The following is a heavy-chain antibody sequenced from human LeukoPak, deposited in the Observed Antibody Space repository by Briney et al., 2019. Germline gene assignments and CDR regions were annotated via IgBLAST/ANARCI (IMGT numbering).Heavy chain of an antibody. V-gene: IGHV4-59*08. J-gene: IGHJ5*02. Sequence: SETLSLTCTVSGGSIRSYYWSWIRQPPGKGLEWIGYIYYSGSTNYNPSLKSRVTISVDTSKNQFSLKLSSVTAADTAVYFCARSPIRAAGTRWFDPWGQGSLVTVSS. CDR1: GGSIRSYY. D-gene: IGHD1/OR15-1a*01. CDR2: IYYSGST. CDR3: ARSPIRAAGTRWFDP.